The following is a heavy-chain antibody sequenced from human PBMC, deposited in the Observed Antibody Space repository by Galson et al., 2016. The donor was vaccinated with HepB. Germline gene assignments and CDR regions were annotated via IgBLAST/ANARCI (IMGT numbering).Heavy chain of an antibody. V-gene: IGHV1-24*01. D-gene: IGHD2-15*01. CDR1: GYTFTSYY. CDR2: FDPEDNET. J-gene: IGHJ6*02. Sequence: SVKVSCKASGYTFTSYYMHWVRQAPGQGFEWMGGFDPEDNETIYAQKFQGRVTMTEDTSTDTAHMELSSLRSVDTAVYYCATVGYCSGGRCPGSDYYYGLDVWGQGTTVTVSS. CDR3: ATVGYCSGGRCPGSDYYYGLDV.